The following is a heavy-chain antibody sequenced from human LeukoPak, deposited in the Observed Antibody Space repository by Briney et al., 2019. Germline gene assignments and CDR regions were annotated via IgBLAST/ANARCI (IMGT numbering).Heavy chain of an antibody. CDR1: GYTFTGYY. D-gene: IGHD3-22*01. V-gene: IGHV1-2*02. J-gene: IGHJ3*02. Sequence: ASVKVSCKASGYTFTGYYMHWVRQAPGRGLEWMGWISPNSGGTNYAQKFQGRVTMTRDTSISTAYMELSRLRSEDTAVYYCARDSYQRNQYYYDSFDAFDIWGQGTMVTVSS. CDR3: ARDSYQRNQYYYDSFDAFDI. CDR2: ISPNSGGT.